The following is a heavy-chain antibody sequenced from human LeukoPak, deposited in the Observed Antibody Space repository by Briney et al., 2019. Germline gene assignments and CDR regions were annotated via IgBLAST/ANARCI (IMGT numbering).Heavy chain of an antibody. D-gene: IGHD6-13*01. CDR1: GYRFTNYW. CDR2: IYPDDSDT. CDR3: ARHQPAGESYYQGLDV. J-gene: IGHJ6*02. Sequence: GESLKIPCKGSGYRFTNYWIGWVRQMPGEGLGWIVSIYPDDSDTRYSPSFQGQVTISADKFINTAYLQWSSLRASDTAMYYCARHQPAGESYYQGLDVWAQGTTVAVSS. V-gene: IGHV5-51*01.